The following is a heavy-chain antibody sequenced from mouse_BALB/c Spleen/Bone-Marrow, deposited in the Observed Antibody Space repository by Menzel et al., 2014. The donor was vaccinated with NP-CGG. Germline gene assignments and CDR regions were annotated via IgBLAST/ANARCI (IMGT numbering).Heavy chain of an antibody. V-gene: IGHV14-3*02. D-gene: IGHD2-14*01. CDR2: IDPANGYT. CDR1: GFNIKDTY. Sequence: VQLKQSGAELVKPGASVKLPCTASGFNIKDTYMHWVKQRPEQGLEWIGRIDPANGYTKYDPKFQGKATITADTSSNTAYLQLSSLTSEDTAVYYCARLGYRYGYWFFDVWSAGTTVTVSS. J-gene: IGHJ1*01. CDR3: ARLGYRYGYWFFDV.